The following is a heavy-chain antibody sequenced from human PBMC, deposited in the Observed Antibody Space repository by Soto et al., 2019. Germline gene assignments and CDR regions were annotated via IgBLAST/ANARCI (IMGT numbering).Heavy chain of an antibody. CDR1: GGSISSSSYY. J-gene: IGHJ6*02. D-gene: IGHD6-13*01. CDR2: IYYSGST. V-gene: IGHV4-39*01. CDR3: ARQTVYSSSSTVYYYYYYGMDV. Sequence: PSETLSLTCTVSGGSISSSSYYWGWIRQPPGKGLEWIGSIYYSGSTYYNPSLKSRVTISVDTSKNQFSLKLSSVTAADTAVYYCARQTVYSSSSTVYYYYYYGMDVWGQGTTVT.